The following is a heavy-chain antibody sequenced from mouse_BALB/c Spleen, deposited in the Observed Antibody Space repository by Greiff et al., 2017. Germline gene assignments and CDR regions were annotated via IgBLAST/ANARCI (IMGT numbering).Heavy chain of an antibody. CDR3: ARGDWYYAMDY. D-gene: IGHD3-3*01. Sequence: EVQGVESGGGLVQPGGSRKLSCAASGFTFSSFGMHWVRQAPEKGLEWVAYISSGSSTIYDADTVKGRFTISRDNPKNTLFLQMTSLRSEDTAMYYCARGDWYYAMDYWGEGTSVTVSS. CDR1: GFTFSSFG. J-gene: IGHJ4*01. CDR2: ISSGSSTI. V-gene: IGHV5-17*02.